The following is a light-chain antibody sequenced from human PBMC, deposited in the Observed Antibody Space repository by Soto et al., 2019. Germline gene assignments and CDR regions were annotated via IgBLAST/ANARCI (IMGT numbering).Light chain of an antibody. Sequence: EIVLTQSPATLSLSPGERATLSCRASQSVSSYLAWYQQKPGQAPRLLIYDASNRATGIPARFSGSGSGTDSTLTISSLEPEDFAVYYCQQRSNWPPTFGPGTKVD. CDR1: QSVSSY. V-gene: IGKV3-11*01. CDR3: QQRSNWPPT. J-gene: IGKJ3*01. CDR2: DAS.